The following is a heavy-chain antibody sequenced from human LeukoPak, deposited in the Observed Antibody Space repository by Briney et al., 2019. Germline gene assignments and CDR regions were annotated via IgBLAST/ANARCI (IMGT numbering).Heavy chain of an antibody. D-gene: IGHD2-2*01. Sequence: GGSLRLSCAASGFTFSGYSMNWVRQAPGKGLEWVSSISSSSSYIYYADSVKGRFTISRDNAKNSLYLQMNSLRAEDTAVYYCARTGREYQLLWWFDPWGQGTLVTVSS. J-gene: IGHJ5*02. CDR3: ARTGREYQLLWWFDP. CDR2: ISSSSSYI. CDR1: GFTFSGYS. V-gene: IGHV3-21*01.